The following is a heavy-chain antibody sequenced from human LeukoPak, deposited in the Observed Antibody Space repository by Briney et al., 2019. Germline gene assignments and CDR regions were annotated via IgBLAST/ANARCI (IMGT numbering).Heavy chain of an antibody. CDR2: MNPNNGRT. CDR3: ARNLAMTGDFDN. Sequence: ASVKVSCKTSGYTFTSYDINWVRQAPGQGLEWLGWMNPNNGRTGYAQTFQGRVTMTRNTSISTAYMELRSLRSEDTAVYYCARNLAMTGDFDNWGQGTLSPSLQ. CDR1: GYTFTSYD. V-gene: IGHV1-8*01. J-gene: IGHJ4*02. D-gene: IGHD2-2*01.